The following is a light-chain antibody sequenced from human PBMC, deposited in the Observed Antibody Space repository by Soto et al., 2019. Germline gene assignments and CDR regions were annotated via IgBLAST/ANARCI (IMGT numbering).Light chain of an antibody. J-gene: IGLJ1*01. V-gene: IGLV1-44*01. CDR2: TTN. CDR3: ASRDDVLRDPYV. CDR1: SSNIGTSS. Sequence: QPVLTKPHSASGTPGQRVTIPCSGSSSNIGTSSVHGFQQPPATAPTLLISTTNQRPSGVPDRFSGSRSVSSATLAISGLQSEDEADYYYASRDDVLRDPYVFGTVTVVTVL.